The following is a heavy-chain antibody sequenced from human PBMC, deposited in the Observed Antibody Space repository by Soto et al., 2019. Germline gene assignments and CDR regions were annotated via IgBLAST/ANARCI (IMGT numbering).Heavy chain of an antibody. CDR3: IRGGSPYYYDY. Sequence: EVQLVESGGGLVQPGGSLKLSCAASGFIFSGSAVHWVRQASGKGREWVGRILSKAGNYATAYPASMKGRFTISRDDSENTAFLQMNRLKTEDTAVYYCIRGGSPYYYDYWGQGTLVAVSS. J-gene: IGHJ4*02. CDR2: ILSKAGNYAT. CDR1: GFIFSGSA. V-gene: IGHV3-73*01.